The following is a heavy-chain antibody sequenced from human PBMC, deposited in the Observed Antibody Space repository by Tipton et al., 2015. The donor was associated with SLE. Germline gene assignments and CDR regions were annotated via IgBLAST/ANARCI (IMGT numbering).Heavy chain of an antibody. V-gene: IGHV4-59*01. Sequence: TLSLTCTVSGGSISSYYWSWIRQPPGKGLEWIGYISYSGSTAYNPSLKSRVTISVDTSKNQFSLKLSSVTAADTAVFYCARATYYYYDAFDIWGQGTMVTVSS. D-gene: IGHD3-10*01. J-gene: IGHJ3*02. CDR2: ISYSGST. CDR3: ARATYYYYDAFDI. CDR1: GGSISSYY.